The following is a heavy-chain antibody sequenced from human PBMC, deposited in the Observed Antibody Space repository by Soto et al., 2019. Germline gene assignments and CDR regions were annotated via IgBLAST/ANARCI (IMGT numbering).Heavy chain of an antibody. D-gene: IGHD4-17*01. Sequence: QVQLVESGGGVVQPGRSLRLSCAASGFTFSSYGMHWVRQAPGKGLEWVAVISYDGSNKYYADSVKGRFTISRDNSKNKLYLQMNSLRGEDTAVYYCAKDNRASTVNGAFDIWGQGTMVTVSS. V-gene: IGHV3-30*18. CDR2: ISYDGSNK. J-gene: IGHJ3*02. CDR3: AKDNRASTVNGAFDI. CDR1: GFTFSSYG.